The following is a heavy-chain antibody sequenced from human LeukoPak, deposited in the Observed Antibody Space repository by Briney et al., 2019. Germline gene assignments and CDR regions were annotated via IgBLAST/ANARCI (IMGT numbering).Heavy chain of an antibody. J-gene: IGHJ4*02. V-gene: IGHV1-2*02. D-gene: IGHD6-6*01. CDR1: GYTFTGYY. CDR3: ARDPSIAARPDDGY. Sequence: ASVKVSCKASGYTFTGYYMHWVRQAPGQGLEWMGWINPNSGGTNYAQKFQGRVTMTRDTSISTAYMELSRLRSDDTAVYYCARDPSIAARPDDGYWGQGPWSPSPQ. CDR2: INPNSGGT.